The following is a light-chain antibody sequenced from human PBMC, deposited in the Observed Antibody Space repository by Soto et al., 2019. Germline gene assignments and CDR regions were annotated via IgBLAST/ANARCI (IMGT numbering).Light chain of an antibody. CDR2: GAS. CDR1: QSVTTQ. Sequence: IVLTQSPVTLSLSPGERATLSCRASQSVTTQLAWYQQKPGQAPRLIIHGASSRATGVPDRITGSGSGTDFTLSISRLEPEDFAVYYCQQYGGSTRTFGQGTKVEIK. V-gene: IGKV3-20*01. J-gene: IGKJ1*01. CDR3: QQYGGSTRT.